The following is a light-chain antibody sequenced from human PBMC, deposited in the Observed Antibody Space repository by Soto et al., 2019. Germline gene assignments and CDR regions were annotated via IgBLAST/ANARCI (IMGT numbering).Light chain of an antibody. CDR3: SSYSSSSTGV. CDR1: SSDVGGYNY. V-gene: IGLV2-14*01. Sequence: QSVLTQPASVSGSPGQSITISCTGTSSDVGGYNYVSWYQQHPGKAPKLMIYDVSNRPSGVSNRFSGSKSGNTASLTISGLQAEDEADYSCSSYSSSSTGVFGGATKLTVL. J-gene: IGLJ2*01. CDR2: DVS.